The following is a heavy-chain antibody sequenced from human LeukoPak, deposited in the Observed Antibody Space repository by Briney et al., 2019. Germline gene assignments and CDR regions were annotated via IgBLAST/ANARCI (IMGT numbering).Heavy chain of an antibody. CDR3: ARGDGIVGATGYH. J-gene: IGHJ5*02. CDR2: INHSGST. V-gene: IGHV4-34*01. CDR1: GGSFSGYY. Sequence: SETLSLTCAVYGGSFSGYYWSWIRQPPGKGLEWIGEINHSGSTNYNPSLKSRVTISVDTSKNQFSLKLSSVTAADTAVYYCARGDGIVGATGYHWGQGTLVTVSS. D-gene: IGHD1-26*01.